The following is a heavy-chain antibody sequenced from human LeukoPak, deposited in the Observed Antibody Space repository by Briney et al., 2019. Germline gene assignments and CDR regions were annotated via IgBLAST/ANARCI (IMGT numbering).Heavy chain of an antibody. CDR3: ARLRSSSWYTVDY. CDR2: IYPDDSDT. CDR1: GYTFPYYW. Sequence: GESLKISCKGSGYTFPYYWIAWVRQMPGKGLEWMGIIYPDDSDTRYSPSFQGLVTISADKSITTAYLQWSSLKASDTAMYYCARLRSSSWYTVDYWGQVSLVTVSS. V-gene: IGHV5-51*01. D-gene: IGHD6-13*01. J-gene: IGHJ4*02.